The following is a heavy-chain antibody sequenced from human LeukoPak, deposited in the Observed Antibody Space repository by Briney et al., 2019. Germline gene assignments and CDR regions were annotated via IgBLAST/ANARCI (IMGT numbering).Heavy chain of an antibody. CDR1: GGSISGSSYH. D-gene: IGHD3-22*01. Sequence: PSETLSLTCTVSGGSISGSSYHWGWIRQPPGKGLEWIGIIYPNGATYYDPSLKGRVTISVDTSKNQFSLKLSSVTATDTAVYFCARQNSSGLDSWGQGTLVTVSS. CDR2: IYPNGAT. J-gene: IGHJ4*02. V-gene: IGHV4-39*01. CDR3: ARQNSSGLDS.